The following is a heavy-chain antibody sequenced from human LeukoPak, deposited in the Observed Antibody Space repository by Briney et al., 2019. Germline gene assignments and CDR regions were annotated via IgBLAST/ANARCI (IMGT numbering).Heavy chain of an antibody. CDR3: ARDALSLKAFDI. CDR1: GYTFTSYA. V-gene: IGHV1-3*01. CDR2: INAGNGNT. J-gene: IGHJ3*02. Sequence: ASVKVSCKASGYTFTSYAMHWVRQAPGQRLEWMGWINAGNGNTKYSQKFQGRVTITADESTSTAYMELSSLRSEDTAVYYCARDALSLKAFDIWGQGTMVTVSS.